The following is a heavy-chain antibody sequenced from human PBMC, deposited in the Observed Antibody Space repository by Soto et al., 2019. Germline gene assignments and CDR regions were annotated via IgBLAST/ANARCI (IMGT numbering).Heavy chain of an antibody. V-gene: IGHV3-23*01. CDR2: ISGSGGST. CDR3: AKLYCSGGSCYPAWHYYYYMDV. Sequence: GGSLRLSCAASGFTFSSYAMSWVRQAPGKGLEWVSAISGSGGSTYYADSVKGRFTISGDNSKNTLYLQMNSLRAEDTAVYYCAKLYCSGGSCYPAWHYYYYMDVWGKGTTVTVSS. D-gene: IGHD2-15*01. J-gene: IGHJ6*03. CDR1: GFTFSSYA.